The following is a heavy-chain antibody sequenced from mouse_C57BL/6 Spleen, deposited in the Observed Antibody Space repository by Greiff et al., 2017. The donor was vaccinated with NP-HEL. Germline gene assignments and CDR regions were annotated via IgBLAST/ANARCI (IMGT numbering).Heavy chain of an antibody. D-gene: IGHD2-3*01. V-gene: IGHV3-1*01. J-gene: IGHJ4*01. CDR2: ISYSGST. Sequence: EVQLQESGPGMVKPSQSLSLTCTVTGYSITSGYDWHWIRHFPGNKLEWMGYISYSGSTNYNPSLKSRISITHDTSKNHFFLKLNSVTTEDTATYYGASGWLHYAMDYWGQGTSVTVSS. CDR1: GYSITSGYD. CDR3: ASGWLHYAMDY.